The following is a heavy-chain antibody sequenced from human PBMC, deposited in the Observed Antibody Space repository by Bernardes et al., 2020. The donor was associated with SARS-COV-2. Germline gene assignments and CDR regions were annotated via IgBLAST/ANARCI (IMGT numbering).Heavy chain of an antibody. Sequence: ASLKDSCKASGYTFTAYFIPWVRQAPGQRLEWMGWITPTTGGTTYVQKFQGRVTMTRDTSITTAYMELSWLGSDDTAIYYCARTRTTISTTGIPVDYWGQGTLVNVSS. D-gene: IGHD2-21*02. CDR2: ITPTTGGT. V-gene: IGHV1-2*02. J-gene: IGHJ4*02. CDR1: GYTFTAYF. CDR3: ARTRTTISTTGIPVDY.